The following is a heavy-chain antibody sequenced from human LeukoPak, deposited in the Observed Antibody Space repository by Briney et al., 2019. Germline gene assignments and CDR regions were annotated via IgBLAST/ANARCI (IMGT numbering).Heavy chain of an antibody. CDR2: INEDGSEY. Sequence: PGGSLRLSCAVSGFTFSSYWINWVRQAPGNAPEWVATINEDGSEYYYVDSVEGRFTISRDNAKDSLYLQMSSLRVEDTAVYYCVRGRPYWGKGTLVTVSS. J-gene: IGHJ4*02. CDR3: VRGRPY. CDR1: GFTFSSYW. V-gene: IGHV3-7*03.